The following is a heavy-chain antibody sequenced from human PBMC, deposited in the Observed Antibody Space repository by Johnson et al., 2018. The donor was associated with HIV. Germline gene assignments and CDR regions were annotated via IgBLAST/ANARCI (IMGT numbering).Heavy chain of an antibody. J-gene: IGHJ3*02. CDR2: ISGSGSTI. D-gene: IGHD2-2*01. CDR1: GFTFSSYA. CDR3: ARNGLVPAAKGVAFDI. Sequence: VQLVESGGGVVQPGGSLRLSCAASGFTFSSYAMSWVRQAPGKGLEWVSAISGSGSTIYYADSVKGRFTISRDNAKNSLYLQMNSLRAEDTAVYYCARNGLVPAAKGVAFDIWGQGTMVTGSS. V-gene: IGHV3-48*04.